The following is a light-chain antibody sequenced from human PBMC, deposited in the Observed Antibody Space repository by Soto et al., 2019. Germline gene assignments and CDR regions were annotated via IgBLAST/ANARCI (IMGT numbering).Light chain of an antibody. J-gene: IGKJ5*01. CDR3: QQYSSYSLT. CDR2: VAS. CDR1: QSISGW. V-gene: IGKV1-5*01. Sequence: GDRVTITCRASQSISGWLAWYQQKPGKAPRLLMYVASTLQSGVPSRFSGSGSTTEFTLTISRLQPDDFATYYCQQYSSYSLTFGQGTRLEI.